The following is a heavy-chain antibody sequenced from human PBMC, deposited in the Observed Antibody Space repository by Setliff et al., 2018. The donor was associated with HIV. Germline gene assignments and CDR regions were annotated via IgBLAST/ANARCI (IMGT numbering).Heavy chain of an antibody. CDR2: ISHDGSIE. D-gene: IGHD6-13*01. CDR1: GFTFRSYA. Sequence: PGGSLRLSCAASGFTFRSYAMHWVRQAPGKGLEWVADISHDGSIEDYADSVRGRFTISRDNSKNTLYLQMNSLRAEDTGVYYCATQTGFYNSHWYDYWGQGTMVTVSS. J-gene: IGHJ4*02. CDR3: ATQTGFYNSHWYDY. V-gene: IGHV3-30*04.